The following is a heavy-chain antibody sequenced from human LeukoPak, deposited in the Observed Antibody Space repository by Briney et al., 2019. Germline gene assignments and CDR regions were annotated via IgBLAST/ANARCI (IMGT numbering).Heavy chain of an antibody. D-gene: IGHD2-21*02. V-gene: IGHV4-59*01. CDR1: GFTFSDYY. CDR3: ARGGWVTAIVPFDY. CDR2: IYYSGST. Sequence: LRLSCAASGFTFSDYYMSWIRQAPGKGLEWIGYIYYSGSTNYNPSLKSRVTISVDTSKNQFSLKLSSVTAADTAVYYCARGGWVTAIVPFDYWGQGTLVTVSS. J-gene: IGHJ4*02.